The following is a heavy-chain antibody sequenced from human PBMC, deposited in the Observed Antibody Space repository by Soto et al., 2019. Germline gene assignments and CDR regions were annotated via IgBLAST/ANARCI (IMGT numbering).Heavy chain of an antibody. D-gene: IGHD1-1*01. CDR2: ISTSGSTT. V-gene: IGHV3-11*01. J-gene: IGHJ4*02. CDR3: ARDAGGRTTSFDR. Sequence: GSLRLSCTASGFTFSDHYMSWVRQAQGKGLEWLSYISTSGSTTYYADSVKGRFTISRDNAQNSLYLQVDSLRSEDTAVYYCARDAGGRTTSFDRWGQGTLVTVSS. CDR1: GFTFSDHY.